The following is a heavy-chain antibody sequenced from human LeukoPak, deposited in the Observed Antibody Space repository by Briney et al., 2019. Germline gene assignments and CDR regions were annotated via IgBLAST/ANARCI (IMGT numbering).Heavy chain of an antibody. CDR2: IYYSGST. J-gene: IGHJ4*02. Sequence: PSETLSLTCTVSGGPISSYYWSWIRQPPGKGLEWIGYIYYSGSTNYNPSLKSRVTISVDTSKNQFSLKLSSVTAADTAVYYCARVPYYYDSSGYFHFDYWGQGTLVTVSS. CDR1: GGPISSYY. V-gene: IGHV4-59*01. D-gene: IGHD3-22*01. CDR3: ARVPYYYDSSGYFHFDY.